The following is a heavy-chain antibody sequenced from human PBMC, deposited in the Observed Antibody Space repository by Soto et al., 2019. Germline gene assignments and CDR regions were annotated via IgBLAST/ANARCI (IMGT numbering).Heavy chain of an antibody. D-gene: IGHD3-16*01. Sequence: EVQLVESGGGLVQPGGSLRLSCAASGFTFSDYYVDWVRQVPGKGLEWVGRTRNKANSYAPEYAASVKGRFTISRDESKDSMYLQMNSLKTKDTAVYYCARDTGGSYDYWGQGALVTVSS. CDR2: TRNKANSYAP. J-gene: IGHJ4*02. V-gene: IGHV3-72*01. CDR3: ARDTGGSYDY. CDR1: GFTFSDYY.